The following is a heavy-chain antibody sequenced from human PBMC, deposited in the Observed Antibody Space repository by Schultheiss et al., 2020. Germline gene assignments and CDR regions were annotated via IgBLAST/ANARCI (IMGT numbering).Heavy chain of an antibody. Sequence: SETLSLTCTVSGGSISSSSYYWGWLRQSPGRGLEWIGSLYYSGNTYYNPSLKSRVTIFVDTSKNQFSLKLSSVTAADTAVYYCARAGSSNTYYYYGMDVWGQGTTVTVSS. D-gene: IGHD1-26*01. CDR2: LYYSGNT. J-gene: IGHJ6*02. CDR3: ARAGSSNTYYYYGMDV. V-gene: IGHV4-39*07. CDR1: GGSISSSSYY.